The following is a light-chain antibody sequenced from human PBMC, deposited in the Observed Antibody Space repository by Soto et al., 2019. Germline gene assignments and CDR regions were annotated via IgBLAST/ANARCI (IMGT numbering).Light chain of an antibody. Sequence: QSVLTQPRSVSGSPGQSVTISCTGTSIDVGGYNYVSWFQQRPGNTPKVMIYDVSKRPSGVPDRFSGSKSGNTASLTISGLQAEDEADYYCCSYAGSPYVFGTGTKVTVL. V-gene: IGLV2-11*01. J-gene: IGLJ1*01. CDR2: DVS. CDR1: SIDVGGYNY. CDR3: CSYAGSPYV.